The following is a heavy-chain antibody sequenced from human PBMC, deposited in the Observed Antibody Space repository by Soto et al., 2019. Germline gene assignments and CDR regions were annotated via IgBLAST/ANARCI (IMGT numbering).Heavy chain of an antibody. J-gene: IGHJ6*02. CDR2: INPNSGGT. CDR1: GYTFTGYY. Sequence: ASVKVSCKASGYTFTGYYMHWVRQAPGQGLEWMGWINPNSGGTNYAQKFQGWVTMTRDTSISTAYMELSRLRSDDTAVYYCARETIVVVPAAMRAETRAAYYYYGMDVWGQGTTVTVSS. CDR3: ARETIVVVPAAMRAETRAAYYYYGMDV. V-gene: IGHV1-2*04. D-gene: IGHD2-2*01.